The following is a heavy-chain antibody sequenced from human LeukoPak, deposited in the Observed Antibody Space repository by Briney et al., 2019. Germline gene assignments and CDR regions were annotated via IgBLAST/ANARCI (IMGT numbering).Heavy chain of an antibody. Sequence: GGSLRLSCAASGFTFNDYAMHWVRQPPRKGLEWVSLISWDGGSTYYADSVKGRFTISRDNSKNSLYLQMNSLRAEDTALYYCAKGRVYYYYGMDVWGKGTTVTVSS. CDR2: ISWDGGST. CDR3: AKGRVYYYYGMDV. CDR1: GFTFNDYA. V-gene: IGHV3-43D*04. J-gene: IGHJ6*04.